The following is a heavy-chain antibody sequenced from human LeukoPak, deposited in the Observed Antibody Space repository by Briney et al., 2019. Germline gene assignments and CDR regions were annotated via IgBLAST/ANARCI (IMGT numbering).Heavy chain of an antibody. CDR1: GGSISSYY. Sequence: KPSETLSLTCTVSGGSISSYYWSWIRQPPGKGLEWIVYIYYSGSTNYNPSLKSRVTISVDTSKNQFSLKLSSVTAADTAVYYCARQSEYYDSSGYYWDAFDIWGQGTMVTVSS. D-gene: IGHD3-22*01. CDR3: ARQSEYYDSSGYYWDAFDI. CDR2: IYYSGST. V-gene: IGHV4-59*08. J-gene: IGHJ3*02.